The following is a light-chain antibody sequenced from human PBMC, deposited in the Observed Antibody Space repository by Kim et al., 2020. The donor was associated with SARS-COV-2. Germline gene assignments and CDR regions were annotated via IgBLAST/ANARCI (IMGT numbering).Light chain of an antibody. CDR1: QSVLTD. J-gene: IGKJ2*02. CDR2: AAS. V-gene: IGKV3-15*01. CDR3: QQYYNRPPCT. Sequence: EIVMTQSPATLSVSPGERATLSCRASQSVLTDLAWYQQKPGQAPRLLIYAASTRATGVPARFSGSGSGTEFTLTISSLQSEEFAVYFCQQYYNRPPCTFGQGTKLKI.